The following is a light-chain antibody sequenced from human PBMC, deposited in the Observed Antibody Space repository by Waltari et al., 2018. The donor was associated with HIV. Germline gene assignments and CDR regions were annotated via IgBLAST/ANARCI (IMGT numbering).Light chain of an antibody. J-gene: IGLJ3*02. CDR1: SSDVGNYNL. V-gene: IGLV2-23*02. Sequence: QSVLTQPASVSGSPGQSITISCTGTSSDVGNYNLVSWYQQHPGKAPKLIIYEVTERPSSVSNLFSGVKSANPASLTISGVQAEDEADYYCFSYVGSSLWVFGGGTKLTVL. CDR2: EVT. CDR3: FSYVGSSLWV.